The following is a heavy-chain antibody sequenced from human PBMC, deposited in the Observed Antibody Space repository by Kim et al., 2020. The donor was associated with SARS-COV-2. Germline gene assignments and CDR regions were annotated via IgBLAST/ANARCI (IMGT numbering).Heavy chain of an antibody. Sequence: GGSLRLSCSASGFTFSSYAMHWVRQAPGKGLEYVSAISSNGGSTYYADSVKGRFTISRDNSKNTLYLQMSSLRAEDTAVYYCVKELRDYDILTGYDYWGQGTLVTVSS. CDR3: VKELRDYDILTGYDY. D-gene: IGHD3-9*01. V-gene: IGHV3-64D*06. J-gene: IGHJ4*02. CDR2: ISSNGGST. CDR1: GFTFSSYA.